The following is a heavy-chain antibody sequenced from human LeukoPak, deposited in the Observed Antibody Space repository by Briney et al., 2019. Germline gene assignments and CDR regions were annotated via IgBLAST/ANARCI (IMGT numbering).Heavy chain of an antibody. CDR3: ARGDYSLFDY. CDR1: GGSISNYY. Sequence: PSETLSLICSVSGGSISNYYWNWIRQPPGKGLEWIGYIYNSASTNYNPSLKSRVTISVDTSKNQFSLKLSSVTAADTAVYYCARGDYSLFDYCGQGTLVTVSS. J-gene: IGHJ4*02. CDR2: IYNSAST. V-gene: IGHV4-59*01. D-gene: IGHD2-15*01.